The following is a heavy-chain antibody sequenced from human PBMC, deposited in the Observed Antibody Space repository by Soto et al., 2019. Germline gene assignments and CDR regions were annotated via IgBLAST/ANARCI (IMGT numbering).Heavy chain of an antibody. J-gene: IGHJ4*02. CDR1: GGSSQIDEYY. Sequence: GGSSQIDEYYWSWIRQPPGKGLEWIGYIYYTGSTTYNPSLKSRVTISLDTSRNHFSLSLSSVTAADTAVFYCAREYSNSPEAFDFWGRGTLVTVSS. CDR2: IYYTGST. V-gene: IGHV4-61*03. CDR3: AREYSNSPEAFDF. D-gene: IGHD6-6*01.